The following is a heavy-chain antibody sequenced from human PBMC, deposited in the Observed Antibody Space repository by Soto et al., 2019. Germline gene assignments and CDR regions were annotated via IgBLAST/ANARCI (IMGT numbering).Heavy chain of an antibody. CDR3: ARPPGYISDWHYFDL. D-gene: IGHD2-21*02. J-gene: IGHJ4*01. CDR2: INPNNGDT. Sequence: ASVKVSCKASGYTFTGYFMHWVRQAPGQGLQWLGWINPNNGDTNYAQKFQGRVRMTWDTSLKTAYMGLSSLKSDDTAVYYCARPPGYISDWHYFDLWGHGTLVTVSS. CDR1: GYTFTGYF. V-gene: IGHV1-2*02.